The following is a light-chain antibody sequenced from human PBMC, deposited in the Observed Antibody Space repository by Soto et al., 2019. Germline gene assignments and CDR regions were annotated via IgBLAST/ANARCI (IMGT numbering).Light chain of an antibody. J-gene: IGKJ1*01. V-gene: IGKV1-5*01. CDR1: QTISTW. CDR2: DAS. CDR3: QQYSAKWA. Sequence: DIQVTQSPPTLSASVGDRVTITCRASQTISTWMAWYQQKPGKAPKLLVYDASTLQSGVASRFSGSGSETEFTLTITSLQPDDFATYYCQQYSAKWAFGQGTKVDIK.